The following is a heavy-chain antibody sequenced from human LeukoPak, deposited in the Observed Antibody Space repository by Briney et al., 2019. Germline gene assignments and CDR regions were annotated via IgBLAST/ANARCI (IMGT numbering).Heavy chain of an antibody. D-gene: IGHD3-16*02. J-gene: IGHJ6*02. V-gene: IGHV1-8*01. CDR3: ARWYDYVWGSYRYTVDYGMDV. Sequence: ASVKVSCKASGYTFTSYDINWVRQATGRGLEWMGWMNPNSGNTGYAQKFQGRVTMTRNTSISTAYMELSSLRSEDTAVYYCARWYDYVWGSYRYTVDYGMDVWGQGTTVTVSS. CDR2: MNPNSGNT. CDR1: GYTFTSYD.